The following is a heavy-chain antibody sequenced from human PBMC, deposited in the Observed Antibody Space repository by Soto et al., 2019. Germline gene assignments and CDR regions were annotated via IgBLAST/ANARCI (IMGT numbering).Heavy chain of an antibody. Sequence: QVQLVESGGGVVQPGRSLRLSCAASGFTFSSYGMHWVRQAPGKGLEWVAVIWYDGSNKYYADSVKGRFTISRDNSKNTMYLQMNSLRAEDTAVYYCARWGDTAFDYWGQGSLCTVS. J-gene: IGHJ4*02. D-gene: IGHD5-18*01. CDR1: GFTFSSYG. CDR2: IWYDGSNK. CDR3: ARWGDTAFDY. V-gene: IGHV3-33*01.